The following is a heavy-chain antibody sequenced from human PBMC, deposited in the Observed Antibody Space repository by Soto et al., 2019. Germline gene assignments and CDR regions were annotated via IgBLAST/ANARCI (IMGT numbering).Heavy chain of an antibody. D-gene: IGHD3-10*01. Sequence: QITLKESGPTLVKPTQTRTLTCTCSGFSLSTSGVGVGWIRQPPVKALEWLALIYCDEDKFFSPSLKSRLTISRVTSKNQVVLTMTKMDPVETATYNCAHTLSYGTSSRAFDYWGRGTLVTVSS. CDR2: IYCDEDK. V-gene: IGHV2-5*02. CDR1: GFSLSTSGVG. J-gene: IGHJ4*02. CDR3: AHTLSYGTSSRAFDY.